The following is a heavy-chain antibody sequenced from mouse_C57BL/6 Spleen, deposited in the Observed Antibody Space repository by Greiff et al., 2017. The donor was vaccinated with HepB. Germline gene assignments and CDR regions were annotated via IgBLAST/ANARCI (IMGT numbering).Heavy chain of an antibody. CDR2: INPYNGGT. V-gene: IGHV1-19*01. CDR1: GYTFTDYY. D-gene: IGHD2-4*01. CDR3: ARSPYDYDGVDY. Sequence: VQLQQSGPVLVKPGASVKMSCKASGYTFTDYYMNWVKQSHGKSLEWIGVINPYNGGTSYNQKFKGKATLTVDKSSSTASMELNSLTSEDSAVYYCARSPYDYDGVDYWGQGTTLTVSS. J-gene: IGHJ2*01.